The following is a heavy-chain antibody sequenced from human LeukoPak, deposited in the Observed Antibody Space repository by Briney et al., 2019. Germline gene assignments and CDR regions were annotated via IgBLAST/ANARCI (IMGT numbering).Heavy chain of an antibody. CDR3: ARGGYNYGVDY. Sequence: SQTLSRTCAVSGGSISSGGYSWSWIRQPPGKGLEWIGYIYHSGSTYYNPSLKSRVTISVDRSKNQFSLKLSSVTAADTAVYYCARGGYNYGVDYWGQGTLVTVSS. CDR2: IYHSGST. D-gene: IGHD5-18*01. V-gene: IGHV4-30-2*01. CDR1: GGSISSGGYS. J-gene: IGHJ4*02.